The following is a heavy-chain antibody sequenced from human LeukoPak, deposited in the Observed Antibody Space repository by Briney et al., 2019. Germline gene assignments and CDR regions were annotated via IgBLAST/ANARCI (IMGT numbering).Heavy chain of an antibody. CDR3: ARFGVFDAFDI. CDR1: GFTFSSYS. CDR2: ISSSSSYI. Sequence: GGSLRLSCAASGFTFSSYSMNWVRQASGKGLEWVSSISSSSSYIYYADSVKGRFTISRDNAKNSLYLQMNSLRAEDTAVYYCARFGVFDAFDIWGQGTMVTVSS. J-gene: IGHJ3*02. V-gene: IGHV3-21*01. D-gene: IGHD2-8*01.